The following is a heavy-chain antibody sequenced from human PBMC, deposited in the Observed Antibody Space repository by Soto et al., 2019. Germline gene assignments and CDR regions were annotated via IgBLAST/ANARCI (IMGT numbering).Heavy chain of an antibody. CDR2: IWYDGSNK. CDR3: ASLHCSSTSCPIDY. Sequence: GGSLRLSCAASGFTFSSYGMHWVRQAPGKGLEWVAVIWYDGSNKYYADSVKGRFTISRDNSKNTLYLQMNSLRAEDTAVYYCASLHCSSTSCPIDYWGQGTLVTVSS. J-gene: IGHJ4*02. D-gene: IGHD2-2*01. CDR1: GFTFSSYG. V-gene: IGHV3-33*01.